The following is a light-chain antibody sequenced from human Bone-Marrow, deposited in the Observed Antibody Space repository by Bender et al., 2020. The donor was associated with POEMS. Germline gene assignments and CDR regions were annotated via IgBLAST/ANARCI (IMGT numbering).Light chain of an antibody. J-gene: IGLJ3*02. V-gene: IGLV6-57*02. CDR3: QSYEDNNWV. Sequence: NFLLTQPHSVSESPGRTVTLSCSGSGGSIGDSYVQWYQQRPGSAPLTVIFEDDRRPPGVPERVSASIDTSSNSASLTISGLTTEDEADYYCQSYEDNNWVFGGGTKLTVL. CDR1: GGSIGDSY. CDR2: EDD.